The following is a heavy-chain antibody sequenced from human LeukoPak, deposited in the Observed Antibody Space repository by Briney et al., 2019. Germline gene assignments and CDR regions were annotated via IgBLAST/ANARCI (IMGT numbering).Heavy chain of an antibody. CDR1: DYSISSGNY. J-gene: IGHJ2*01. CDR2: IYHSGNA. Sequence: SGTLSFTCTVSDYSISSGNYWGWFRQPPGKGLEWIGSIYHSGNAYYNPSLKSRVTISVDTSKNQFSLKLSSVTAADTAVYYCARDPSSVVAVTTFGSPYWYFDLWGRGTLVTVSS. V-gene: IGHV4-38-2*02. D-gene: IGHD4-17*01. CDR3: ARDPSSVVAVTTFGSPYWYFDL.